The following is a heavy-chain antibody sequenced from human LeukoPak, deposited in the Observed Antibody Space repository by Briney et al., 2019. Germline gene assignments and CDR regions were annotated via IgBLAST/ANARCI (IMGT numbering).Heavy chain of an antibody. J-gene: IGHJ1*01. CDR1: GYSFTSNY. CDR3: ARVSGNFNEYFQF. Sequence: ASVKVSCKASGYSFTSNYIHWVRQAPGQGLEWMGMIYPRDGSTSYAQRFQDRVTVTRDTSTSTVHMELSGLRPEDTAVYYCARVSGNFNEYFQFWGQGTLVTVSS. CDR2: IYPRDGST. D-gene: IGHD2/OR15-2a*01. V-gene: IGHV1-46*01.